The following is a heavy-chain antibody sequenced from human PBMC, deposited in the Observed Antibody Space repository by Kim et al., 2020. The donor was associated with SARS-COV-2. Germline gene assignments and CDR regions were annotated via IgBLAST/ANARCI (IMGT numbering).Heavy chain of an antibody. CDR2: ISWDGGST. CDR3: AKDTGDYCYGMDV. CDR1: GFTFDDYT. J-gene: IGHJ6*02. D-gene: IGHD3-10*01. V-gene: IGHV3-43*01. Sequence: GGSLRLSCAASGFTFDDYTMHWVRQAPGKGLERVSLISWDGGSTYYADSVKGRFTISRDNSKNSLYLQMNSLRTEDTALYYCAKDTGDYCYGMDVWGQGTTVTVSS.